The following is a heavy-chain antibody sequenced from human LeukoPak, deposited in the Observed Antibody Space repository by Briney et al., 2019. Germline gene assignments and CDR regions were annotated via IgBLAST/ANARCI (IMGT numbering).Heavy chain of an antibody. CDR3: ARHRYYYRSGSYYGAPYYMDV. D-gene: IGHD3-10*01. V-gene: IGHV4-61*02. CDR1: GGSISSVGYY. Sequence: SETLSLTCTVSGGSISSVGYYWSWIRQPAGKGLEWIGRIYTSGSTTYNPSLKSRATISVDTSKNHFSLKLSSVTAADTAVYYCARHRYYYRSGSYYGAPYYMDVWGKGTTVTISS. J-gene: IGHJ6*03. CDR2: IYTSGST.